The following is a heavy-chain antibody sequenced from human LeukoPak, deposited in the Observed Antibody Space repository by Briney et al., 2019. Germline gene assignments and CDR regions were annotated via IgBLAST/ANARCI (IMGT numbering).Heavy chain of an antibody. D-gene: IGHD3-3*01. J-gene: IGHJ6*03. V-gene: IGHV4-59*01. CDR3: ARDRGVTIFGVATGGYYYYYMDV. Sequence: PSETQSLTCTVSGGSISSYYWSWIRQPPGKELEWIGYIYYSGSTNYNPSLKSRVTISVDTSKNQFSLKVSSVTAADTAVYYCARDRGVTIFGVATGGYYYYYMDVWGKGTTVTVSS. CDR1: GGSISSYY. CDR2: IYYSGST.